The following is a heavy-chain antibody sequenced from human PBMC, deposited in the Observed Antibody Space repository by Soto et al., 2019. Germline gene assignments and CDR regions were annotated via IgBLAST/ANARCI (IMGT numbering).Heavy chain of an antibody. CDR2: IYYSGST. V-gene: IGHV4-59*01. Sequence: QVQLQESGPGLVKPSETLSLTCTVSGGSISSYYWSWIRQPPGKGLEWIGYIYYSGSTNYNPSLKSRVTISVDTSKNQFSLKLSSVTAADTAVYYCARVGYYDSSGYYSDYYYGMDVWGQGTTVTVSS. J-gene: IGHJ6*02. D-gene: IGHD3-22*01. CDR3: ARVGYYDSSGYYSDYYYGMDV. CDR1: GGSISSYY.